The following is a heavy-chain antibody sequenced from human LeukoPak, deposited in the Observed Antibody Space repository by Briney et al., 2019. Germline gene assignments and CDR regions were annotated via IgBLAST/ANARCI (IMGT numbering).Heavy chain of an antibody. CDR1: GFTFDDYA. Sequence: PGGSLRLSCAASGFTFDDYAMHWVRQAPGKGLEWVSGISWNSGSIGYADSVKGRFTISRDNAKNSLYLQMNSLRAEDTALYYCARGGAHCSGGSCYSENYYMDVWGKGTTVTVSS. J-gene: IGHJ6*03. V-gene: IGHV3-9*01. CDR3: ARGGAHCSGGSCYSENYYMDV. D-gene: IGHD2-15*01. CDR2: ISWNSGSI.